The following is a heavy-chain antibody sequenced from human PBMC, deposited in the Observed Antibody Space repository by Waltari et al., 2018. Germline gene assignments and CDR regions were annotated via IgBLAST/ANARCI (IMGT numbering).Heavy chain of an antibody. D-gene: IGHD3-22*01. V-gene: IGHV1-46*01. CDR2: INPSGGST. J-gene: IGHJ6*03. CDR1: GYTFTSYY. CDR3: ARDGYYDSSGYYSNYYYYYMDV. Sequence: QVQLVQSGAEVKKPGASVKVSCKASGYTFTSYYMHWVRQAPGQGLEWMGIINPSGGSTSYAQKFQGRVTMTRDTSTSTVYMELSSLRSEDTAVYYCARDGYYDSSGYYSNYYYYYMDVWGKGTTVTVSS.